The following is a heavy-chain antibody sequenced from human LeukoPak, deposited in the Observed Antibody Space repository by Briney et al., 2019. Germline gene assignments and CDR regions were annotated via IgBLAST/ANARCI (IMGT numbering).Heavy chain of an antibody. CDR3: ARGLVYDY. Sequence: SETLSFTCAVYGGSFSGYYWSWIRQPPGKGLEWIGEINHSGSTNYNPSLKSRVTISVDTSKNQFSLKLSSVTAADTAVYYCARGLVYDYWGQGTLVTVSS. D-gene: IGHD2-8*01. J-gene: IGHJ4*02. CDR1: GGSFSGYY. V-gene: IGHV4-34*01. CDR2: INHSGST.